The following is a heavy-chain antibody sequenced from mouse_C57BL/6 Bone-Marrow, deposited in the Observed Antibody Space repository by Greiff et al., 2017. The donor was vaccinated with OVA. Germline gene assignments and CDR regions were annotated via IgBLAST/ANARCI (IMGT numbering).Heavy chain of an antibody. CDR2: SRNKANDYTT. CDR3: ARDANYGSSLDYYAMDY. V-gene: IGHV7-1*01. J-gene: IGHJ4*01. CDR1: GFTFSDFY. Sequence: EVKVVESGGGLVQSGRSLRLSCATSGFTFSDFYMEWVRQAPGKGLEWIAASRNKANDYTTEYSASVKGRFIVSRDTSQSILYLQMNALRAEDTAIYYCARDANYGSSLDYYAMDYWGQGTSVTVSS. D-gene: IGHD1-1*01.